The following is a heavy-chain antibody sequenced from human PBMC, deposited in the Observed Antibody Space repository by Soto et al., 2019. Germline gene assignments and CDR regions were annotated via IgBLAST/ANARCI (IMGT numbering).Heavy chain of an antibody. Sequence: QLQLQESGPGLVKPSETLSLTCTVSGGSISSSSYYWGWIRQPPGKGLEWIGSIYYSGSTYYNPSLKSRVTISVDTSKNQFSLKLSSVTAADTAVYYCARQLMEDYDYIWGSDHYYMDVWGKGTTVTVSS. D-gene: IGHD3-16*01. V-gene: IGHV4-39*01. CDR2: IYYSGST. J-gene: IGHJ6*03. CDR1: GGSISSSSYY. CDR3: ARQLMEDYDYIWGSDHYYMDV.